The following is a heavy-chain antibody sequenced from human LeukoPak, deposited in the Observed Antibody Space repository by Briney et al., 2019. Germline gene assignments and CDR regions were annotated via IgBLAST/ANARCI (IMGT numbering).Heavy chain of an antibody. CDR1: GFTFSSYE. CDR2: ISSSGSTI. CDR3: ARASYYDTIDY. Sequence: PGGSLRPSCAASGFTFSSYEMNWVRQAPGKGLEWVSYISSSGSTIYYADSVKGRFTISRDNAKNSLYLQMNSLRAEDTAVYYCARASYYDTIDYWGQGTLVTVSS. V-gene: IGHV3-48*03. J-gene: IGHJ4*02. D-gene: IGHD3-22*01.